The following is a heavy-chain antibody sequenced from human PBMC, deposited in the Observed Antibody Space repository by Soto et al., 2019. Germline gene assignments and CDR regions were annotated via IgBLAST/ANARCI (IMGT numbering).Heavy chain of an antibody. CDR2: ISYDGSNK. Sequence: GGSLRLSCAASGFTFSSYGMHWVRQAPGKGLEWVAVISYDGSNKYYADSVKGRLTISRDNSKNTLYLQMNSLRAEDTAVYYCAKDYWSGYRNYYYYYMDVWGKGTTVTVSS. J-gene: IGHJ6*03. CDR3: AKDYWSGYRNYYYYYMDV. D-gene: IGHD3-3*01. V-gene: IGHV3-30*18. CDR1: GFTFSSYG.